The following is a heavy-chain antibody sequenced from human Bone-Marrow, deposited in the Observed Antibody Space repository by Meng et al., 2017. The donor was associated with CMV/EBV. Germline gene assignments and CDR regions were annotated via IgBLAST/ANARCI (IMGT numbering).Heavy chain of an antibody. J-gene: IGHJ4*02. Sequence: CAISGDNVSSKSAAWNWIRQSPSRGLEWLGRTYYRSKWNNEYAVSVKSRIIITPDTSKNQFSLQLNSVTPEDTAVYYCARLGGDVDYWGQGTLVTVSS. CDR1: GDNVSSKSAA. D-gene: IGHD3-16*01. V-gene: IGHV6-1*01. CDR3: ARLGGDVDY. CDR2: TYYRSKWNN.